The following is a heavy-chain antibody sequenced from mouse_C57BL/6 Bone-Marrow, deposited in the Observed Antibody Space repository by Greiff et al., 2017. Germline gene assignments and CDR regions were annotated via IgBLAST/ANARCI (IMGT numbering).Heavy chain of an antibody. CDR3: AIPYYSNYYYAMDY. CDR2: IYPGSGST. CDR1: GYTFTSYW. Sequence: QVQLQESGAELVKPGASVKLSCKASGYTFTSYWITWVKQRPGQGLEWIGDIYPGSGSTNYNEKFKSKATLTVDTSSSTAYMQLSSLTSEDSAVYYGAIPYYSNYYYAMDYWGQGTTVTVSS. V-gene: IGHV1-55*01. J-gene: IGHJ4*01. D-gene: IGHD2-5*01.